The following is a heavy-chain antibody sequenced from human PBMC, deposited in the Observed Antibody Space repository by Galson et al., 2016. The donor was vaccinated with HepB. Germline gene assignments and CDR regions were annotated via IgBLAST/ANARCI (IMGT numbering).Heavy chain of an antibody. CDR2: ISYYYVQE. V-gene: IGHV3-30*04. CDR3: ARDFSPYRELHYFDY. Sequence: RLSCAASGFTFSDHAMYWVRQPPGKGLEWVALISYYYVQEFYADSVKGRFTISRDNSKSTVYLQMNDLTIEDTAMYFCARDFSPYRELHYFDYWGQGTLVTVSS. J-gene: IGHJ4*02. CDR1: GFTFSDHA. D-gene: IGHD1-7*01.